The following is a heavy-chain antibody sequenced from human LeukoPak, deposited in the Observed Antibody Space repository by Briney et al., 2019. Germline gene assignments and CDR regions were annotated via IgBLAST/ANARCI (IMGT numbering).Heavy chain of an antibody. J-gene: IGHJ4*02. CDR1: GFTFSSYG. CDR2: ISSDGNNK. D-gene: IGHD3-22*01. CDR3: ARDGATYYYDSSGLFDY. V-gene: IGHV3-30*03. Sequence: PGGSLRLSCAASGFTFSSYGMLWVRQAPGKGLEWVAVISSDGNNKHYADSVKGRSTISRDNSKNALYLQMNSLRAEDTAVYYCARDGATYYYDSSGLFDYWGQGTLVTVSS.